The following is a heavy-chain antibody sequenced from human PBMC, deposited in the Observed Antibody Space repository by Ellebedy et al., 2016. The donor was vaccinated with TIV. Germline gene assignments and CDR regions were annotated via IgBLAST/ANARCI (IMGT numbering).Heavy chain of an antibody. J-gene: IGHJ4*02. CDR3: ARPSTVGATLCFDY. CDR1: GFTFSSYS. D-gene: IGHD1-26*01. Sequence: LSLTCAASGFTFSSYSMNWVRQAPGKGLEWVSYISSSSSTIYYADSVKGRFTIARDNAKNSLYLQMNSLRAEDTAVYYCARPSTVGATLCFDYWGRGTLVTVSS. V-gene: IGHV3-48*01. CDR2: ISSSSSTI.